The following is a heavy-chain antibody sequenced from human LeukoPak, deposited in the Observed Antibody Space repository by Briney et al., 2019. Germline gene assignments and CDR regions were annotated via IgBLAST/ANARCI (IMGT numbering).Heavy chain of an antibody. CDR3: ARGRVGYAYDY. D-gene: IGHD5-18*01. Sequence: GGSLRLSCAASGFTVSSNYMSWVRQAPGKGLKWVSVIYGGGSTYCADSVKGRFTISRDNSKNTLYLQMNSLRAEDTAVYYCARGRVGYAYDYWGQGTLVTVSS. CDR1: GFTVSSNY. V-gene: IGHV3-66*01. CDR2: IYGGGST. J-gene: IGHJ4*02.